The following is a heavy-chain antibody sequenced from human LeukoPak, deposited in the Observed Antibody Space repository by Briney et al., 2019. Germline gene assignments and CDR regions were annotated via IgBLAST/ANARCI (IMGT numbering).Heavy chain of an antibody. J-gene: IGHJ5*02. V-gene: IGHV4-59*12. Sequence: KPSETLSLTCTVSGGSISSYYWSWIRQSPGKGLECIGYIHYTGSTNYNPSLKSRVTISVDTSKNQFSLKLSSVTAADTAVYYCARLIGACSGGSCYSNWFDPWGQGTLVTVSS. CDR2: IHYTGST. CDR1: GGSISSYY. D-gene: IGHD2-15*01. CDR3: ARLIGACSGGSCYSNWFDP.